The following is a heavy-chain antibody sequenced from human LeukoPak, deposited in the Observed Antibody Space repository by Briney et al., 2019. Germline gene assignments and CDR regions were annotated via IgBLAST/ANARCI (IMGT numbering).Heavy chain of an antibody. Sequence: GESLRLSCAASGFTFSNFAMTWVRQAPGKGLEWVSSISNTAERTYYTDSVKGRFTISRDNFKNTLYLQMNSLRTEDTAVYYCAKGGPSRDYYDSSDYYPDTFDIWGQGTMVTVSS. CDR2: ISNTAERT. D-gene: IGHD3-22*01. J-gene: IGHJ3*02. CDR1: GFTFSNFA. V-gene: IGHV3-23*01. CDR3: AKGGPSRDYYDSSDYYPDTFDI.